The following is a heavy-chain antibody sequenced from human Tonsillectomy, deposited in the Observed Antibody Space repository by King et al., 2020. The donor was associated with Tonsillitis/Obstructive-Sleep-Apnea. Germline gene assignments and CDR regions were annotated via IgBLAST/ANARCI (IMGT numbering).Heavy chain of an antibody. CDR3: AGVRDGDYGAYYFDY. V-gene: IGHV1-46*01. Sequence: QLVQSGAEVKKPGASVKVSCKASGYTFTSYYMHWVRQAPGQGLEWMGIINPSGGSTSYAQKFQGRVTMTRDTSTSTVYMELSSLRSEDTAVYYCAGVRDGDYGAYYFDYWGQGTLVTVSS. J-gene: IGHJ4*02. CDR2: INPSGGST. CDR1: GYTFTSYY. D-gene: IGHD4-17*01.